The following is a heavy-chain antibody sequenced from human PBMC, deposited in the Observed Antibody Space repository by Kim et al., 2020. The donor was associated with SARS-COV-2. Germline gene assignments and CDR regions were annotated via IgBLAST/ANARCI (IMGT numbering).Heavy chain of an antibody. CDR3: ARGRGAVAGTGGNWFDP. Sequence: SETLSLTCAVYGGSFSGYYWSWIRQPPGKGLEWIGEINHSGSTNYNPSLKSRVTISVDTSKNQFSLKLSSVTAADTAVYYCARGRGAVAGTGGNWFDPWGQGTLVTVSS. CDR2: INHSGST. V-gene: IGHV4-34*01. J-gene: IGHJ5*02. CDR1: GGSFSGYY. D-gene: IGHD6-19*01.